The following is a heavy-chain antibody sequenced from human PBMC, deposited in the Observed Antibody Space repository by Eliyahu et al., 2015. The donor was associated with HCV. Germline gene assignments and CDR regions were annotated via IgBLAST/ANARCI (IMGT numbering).Heavy chain of an antibody. CDR1: GGSISXGSYF. CDR2: VYTXGDT. Sequence: QVQLQESGPGLVKPSQTLSLTCXVXGGSISXGSYFWXXIRPSAGKGLEWIGRVYTXGDTNYNPSLKSRVTISVGSSNNRFSLRLTYVTAADTAVYYCARSTSISSSWNRVDFEYWGQGTPVTVSS. V-gene: IGHV4-61*02. D-gene: IGHD6-13*01. CDR3: ARSTSISSSWNRVDFEY. J-gene: IGHJ4*02.